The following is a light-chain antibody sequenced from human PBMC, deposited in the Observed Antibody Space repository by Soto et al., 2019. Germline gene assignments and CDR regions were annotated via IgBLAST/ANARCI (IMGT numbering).Light chain of an antibody. J-gene: IGLJ2*01. CDR1: NIGSKN. CDR3: QVWDSSIVV. CDR2: RDS. Sequence: SYELTQPLSVSVALGQTARITCGGNNIGSKNVHWYQQKPGQAPVLVIYRDSNRPSGIPERFSGSNSGNTATLTIRRAQAGDEADYYCQVWDSSIVVFGGGTKLTVL. V-gene: IGLV3-9*01.